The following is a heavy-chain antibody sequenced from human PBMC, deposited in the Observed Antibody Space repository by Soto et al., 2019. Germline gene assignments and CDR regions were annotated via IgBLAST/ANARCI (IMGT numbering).Heavy chain of an antibody. CDR1: GFSFSSYW. Sequence: EVQLVESGGGLVQPGGSLRLSCAASGFSFSSYWMSWVRQAPGKGLEWVANIKQDGSEKYSVDSVRGRFTVSRDNAKNSLYLQMNSLSAEDTAVYFCATANEMATNAYYFDYWGQGTLVTVSS. V-gene: IGHV3-7*01. CDR3: ATANEMATNAYYFDY. J-gene: IGHJ4*02. D-gene: IGHD5-12*01. CDR2: IKQDGSEK.